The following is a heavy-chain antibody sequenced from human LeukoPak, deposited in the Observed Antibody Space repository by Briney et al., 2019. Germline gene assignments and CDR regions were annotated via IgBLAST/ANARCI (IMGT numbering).Heavy chain of an antibody. D-gene: IGHD3-16*02. CDR3: ARGNLGRLRLGVLSSRYFDH. V-gene: IGHV1-8*01. J-gene: IGHJ4*02. CDR1: GYTFTSYD. CDR2: MNPNSGNT. Sequence: ASVKVSCKASGYTFTSYDINWVRQATGQGLEWMGWMNPNSGNTGYAQKFQGRVTMTRNTSISTAYMELSSLRSEDTAVCYCARGNLGRLRLGVLSSRYFDHWGQGTLVAVSS.